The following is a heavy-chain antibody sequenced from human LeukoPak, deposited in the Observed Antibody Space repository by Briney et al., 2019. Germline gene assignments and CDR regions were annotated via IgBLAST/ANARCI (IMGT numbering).Heavy chain of an antibody. Sequence: SETLSLTCTVSGGSISSGSYYWSWIRQPAGKGLEWIGRIYTSGSTNYNPSLKSRVTISVDTSKNQFPLKLSSVTAADTAVYYCARARITQYFDIWGQGTMVTVSS. CDR3: ARARITQYFDI. CDR2: IYTSGST. J-gene: IGHJ3*02. V-gene: IGHV4-61*02. CDR1: GGSISSGSYY. D-gene: IGHD3-10*01.